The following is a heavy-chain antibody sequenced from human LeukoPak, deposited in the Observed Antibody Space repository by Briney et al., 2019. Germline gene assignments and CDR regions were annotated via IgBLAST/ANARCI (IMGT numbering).Heavy chain of an antibody. CDR2: IYHSGST. V-gene: IGHV4-30-2*01. CDR1: GGSISSGGYY. J-gene: IGHJ3*02. CDR3: ARRRVVPAAIGAFDI. D-gene: IGHD2-2*02. Sequence: PSETLSLTCTVSGGSISSGGYYWSWIRQPPGKGLEWIGYIYHSGSTYYNPSLKSRVTISVDRSKNQFSLKLSSVTAADTAVNYCARRRVVPAAIGAFDIWGQGTMVTVSS.